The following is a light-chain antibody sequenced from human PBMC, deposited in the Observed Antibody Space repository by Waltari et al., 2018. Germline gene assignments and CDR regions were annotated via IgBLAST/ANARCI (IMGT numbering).Light chain of an antibody. V-gene: IGLV2-11*01. CDR2: DVF. J-gene: IGLJ2*01. Sequence: QSDLTQPRSVSGSPGQVVTISCPGTYVGEYDYVSWYQHHPDKAPKLIIYDVFNRPSRVPARFSGSRSVATASLTISGLRPEDEATYYCSSYAGPAFGGGTKLTV. CDR1: YVGEYDY. CDR3: SSYAGPA.